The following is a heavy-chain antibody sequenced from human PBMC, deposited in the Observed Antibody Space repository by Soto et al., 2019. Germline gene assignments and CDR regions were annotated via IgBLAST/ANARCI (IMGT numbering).Heavy chain of an antibody. V-gene: IGHV1-24*01. D-gene: IGHD2-2*02. CDR1: GYTLTELS. CDR2: FDPEDGET. J-gene: IGHJ5*02. Sequence: QVQLVQSGAEVMKPGASVKVSCKVSGYTLTELSMHWVRQAPGKGLEWMGGFDPEDGETIYAQKFQGRVTMTEDTSTDTAYMELSSLRYEDTAVYYCATLYCSSTICYRSPDNWFDPWGQGTLVTVSS. CDR3: ATLYCSSTICYRSPDNWFDP.